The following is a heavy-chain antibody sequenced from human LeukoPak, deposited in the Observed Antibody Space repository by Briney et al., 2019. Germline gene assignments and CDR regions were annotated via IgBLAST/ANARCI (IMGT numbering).Heavy chain of an antibody. CDR2: INPSGGST. V-gene: IGHV1-46*01. Sequence: GGSVNVSCKASVYTFTSYYMHWVRQLPGQGLEWMGIINPSGGSTSYAQKFQGRVTMTRDMSTSTVYMELSSLRSEDTAVYYCARVSSEYQLPDYWGQGTLVTVSS. CDR3: ARVSSEYQLPDY. CDR1: VYTFTSYY. J-gene: IGHJ4*02. D-gene: IGHD2-2*01.